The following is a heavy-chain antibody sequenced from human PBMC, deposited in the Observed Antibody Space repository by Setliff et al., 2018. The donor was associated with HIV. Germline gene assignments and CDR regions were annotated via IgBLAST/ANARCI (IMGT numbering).Heavy chain of an antibody. J-gene: IGHJ5*02. CDR3: ARARLLGGFLS. CDR2: FYYGGST. D-gene: IGHD7-27*01. V-gene: IGHV4-59*01. CDR1: GDSIGTYY. Sequence: SETLSLTCSVSGDSIGTYYWNWIRQTPGKRLEWIGFFYYGGSTDYNPALKNRVAISVDTSRNRVSLKMTSVTAVDTAVYYCARARLLGGFLSWGRGALVTVSS.